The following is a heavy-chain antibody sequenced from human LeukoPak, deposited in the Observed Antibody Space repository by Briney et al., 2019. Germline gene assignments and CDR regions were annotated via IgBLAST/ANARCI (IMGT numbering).Heavy chain of an antibody. CDR3: ARYRGSGCFDP. CDR1: GFIYSSYW. CDR2: IKEDGSES. V-gene: IGHV3-7*04. Sequence: GGSLRLSCAASGFIYSSYWMSWVRQAPGKGLAWVASIKEDGSESYYVDSVKGRFTISRDNAHNSLYLQMNSLRAEDTAVYYCARYRGSGCFDPWGQGTLVTVSS. J-gene: IGHJ5*02. D-gene: IGHD2-15*01.